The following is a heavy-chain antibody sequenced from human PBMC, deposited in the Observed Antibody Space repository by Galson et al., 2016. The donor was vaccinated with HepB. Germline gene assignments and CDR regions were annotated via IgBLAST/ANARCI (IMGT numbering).Heavy chain of an antibody. CDR2: IIPLLGIP. CDR1: GGTFTTYP. CDR3: ARPSSGWANDAFDI. J-gene: IGHJ3*02. Sequence: SVKVSCKASGGTFTTYPITWVRQAPGQGPECLGRIIPLLGIPKYAQKFQGRLTITADKSTSTTYMELTSLRSEDTAVYYCARPSSGWANDAFDIWGQGTKVTVS. D-gene: IGHD6-19*01. V-gene: IGHV1-69*02.